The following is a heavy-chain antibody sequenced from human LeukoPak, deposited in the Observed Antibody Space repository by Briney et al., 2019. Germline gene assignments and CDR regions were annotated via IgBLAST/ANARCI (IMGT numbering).Heavy chain of an antibody. D-gene: IGHD6-13*01. Sequence: GGSLRLSCAASEISFSSSWMHWVRQGPGKGLEWVSAISGSGGSTYYADSVKGRFTISRDNSKNTLYLQMNSLRAEDTAVYYCAKGRTREGIAAAGQVDYWGQGTLVTVSS. CDR3: AKGRTREGIAAAGQVDY. V-gene: IGHV3-23*01. CDR1: EISFSSSW. J-gene: IGHJ4*02. CDR2: ISGSGGST.